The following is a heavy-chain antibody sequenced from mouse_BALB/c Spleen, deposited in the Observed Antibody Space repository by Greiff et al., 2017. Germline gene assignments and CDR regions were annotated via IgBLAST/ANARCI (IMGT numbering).Heavy chain of an antibody. J-gene: IGHJ3*01. Sequence: QVQLQQSGPELVKPGASVRISCKASGYTFTSYYIHWVKQRPGQGLEWIGWIYPGNVNTKYNEKFKGKATLTADKSSSTAYMQLSSLTSEDSAVYFCAGRAWDVGGAWFAYWGQGTLVTVSA. D-gene: IGHD4-1*01. V-gene: IGHV1S56*01. CDR2: IYPGNVNT. CDR1: GYTFTSYY. CDR3: AGRAWDVGGAWFAY.